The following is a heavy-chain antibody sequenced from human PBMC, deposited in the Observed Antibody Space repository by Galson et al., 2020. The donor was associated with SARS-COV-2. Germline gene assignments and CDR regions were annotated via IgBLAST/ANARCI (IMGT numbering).Heavy chain of an antibody. D-gene: IGHD1-26*01. CDR1: GFTFRSNA. V-gene: IGHV3-30*04. CDR2: ISYDGSNK. CDR3: ARDGSGSYYVGGYFDY. J-gene: IGHJ4*02. Sequence: QLGESPKISCAASGFTFRSNAVHWVRQAPGKGLEWVAGISYDGSNKYYADSVKGRFTISRDNSKNTLDLQMNSLRAEDTAVYYCARDGSGSYYVGGYFDYWGQGTLVTVSP.